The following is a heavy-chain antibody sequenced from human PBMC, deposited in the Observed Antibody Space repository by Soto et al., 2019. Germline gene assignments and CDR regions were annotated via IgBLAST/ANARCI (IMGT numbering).Heavy chain of an antibody. CDR2: VYYSGNT. D-gene: IGHD6-13*01. Sequence: SETLSLTCTVSGGSLSSYYWTWIRQPPGKGLEWIGYVYYSGNTNYNPSLKSRVTISVDTSKNQFSLKLSSVTAADTAVYYCARLSPRYSSSWYLGYYYYGMDVWGQGTTVTVSS. J-gene: IGHJ6*02. CDR1: GGSLSSYY. CDR3: ARLSPRYSSSWYLGYYYYGMDV. V-gene: IGHV4-59*08.